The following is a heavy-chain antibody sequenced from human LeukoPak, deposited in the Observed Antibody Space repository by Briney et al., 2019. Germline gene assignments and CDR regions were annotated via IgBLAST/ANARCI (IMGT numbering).Heavy chain of an antibody. CDR3: ARACYDFWSGYNSGGYFDY. Sequence: SQTLSLTCTVSGGSISSGDYYWSWIRQPPGKGLEWIGYIYYSGSTYYNPSLKSRVTISVDTSKNQFSLKLSSVTAADTAVYYCARACYDFWSGYNSGGYFDYWGQGTLVTVSS. V-gene: IGHV4-30-4*08. CDR2: IYYSGST. J-gene: IGHJ4*02. D-gene: IGHD3-3*01. CDR1: GGSISSGDYY.